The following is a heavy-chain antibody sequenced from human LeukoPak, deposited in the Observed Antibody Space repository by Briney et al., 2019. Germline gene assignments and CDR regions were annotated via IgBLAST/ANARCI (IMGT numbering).Heavy chain of an antibody. Sequence: SQTLSHTRTVSAGSITSSGYYWSWIREHPAKGVEWGGYIYYTGSTYYIPSLKSRLTISVDTSKNQFSLRLSSVTAADTAVYYCARTYYYDSSGYWFQGYFDYWGQGTLVTVSS. CDR1: AGSITSSGYY. J-gene: IGHJ4*02. V-gene: IGHV4-31*03. D-gene: IGHD3-22*01. CDR3: ARTYYYDSSGYWFQGYFDY. CDR2: IYYTGST.